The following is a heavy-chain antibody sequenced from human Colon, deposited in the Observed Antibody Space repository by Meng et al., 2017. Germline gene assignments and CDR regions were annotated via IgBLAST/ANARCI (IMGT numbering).Heavy chain of an antibody. Sequence: QVQLQESGPGLVKPSETLSLPRAVSGGSISRSDWWSWVRQPPGKGLEWIGETSHSGSTNYSPSLKSRVTISLDKSKNQLSLKLNSVTAADTAVYYCASSDYYRSDYWGQGTLVTVSS. D-gene: IGHD3-22*01. J-gene: IGHJ4*02. CDR2: TSHSGST. CDR1: GGSISRSDW. V-gene: IGHV4-4*02. CDR3: ASSDYYRSDY.